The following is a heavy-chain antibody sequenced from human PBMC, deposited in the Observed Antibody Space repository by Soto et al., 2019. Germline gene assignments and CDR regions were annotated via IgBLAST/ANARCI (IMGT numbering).Heavy chain of an antibody. CDR3: TTHAAAAAPDY. CDR2: ISGSGGGT. D-gene: IGHD6-13*01. V-gene: IGHV3-23*01. J-gene: IGHJ4*02. CDR1: GFTFSSYA. Sequence: EVQLLESGGGLVQTGGSLRLSCAASGFTFSSYAMSWVRQAPGKGLEWVSLISGSGGGTYYADSVKGQFTISRANSKNTIYLQITSPTAEDTAVYYCTTHAAAAAPDYWGQGTLVSV.